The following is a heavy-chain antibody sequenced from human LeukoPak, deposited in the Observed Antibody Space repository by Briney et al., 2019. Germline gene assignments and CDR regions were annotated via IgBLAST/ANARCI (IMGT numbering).Heavy chain of an antibody. D-gene: IGHD4-23*01. Sequence: GGSLRLSCAASGLSFSSYGMHWVRQAPGKGLEWVAVIGYDGSEKYYADSVKGRLAISRDNSKNTLYLQMNSLRAEDTAVYYCARDLNSRFDIWGQGTMVTVYS. CDR1: GLSFSSYG. CDR2: IGYDGSEK. CDR3: ARDLNSRFDI. V-gene: IGHV3-33*01. J-gene: IGHJ3*02.